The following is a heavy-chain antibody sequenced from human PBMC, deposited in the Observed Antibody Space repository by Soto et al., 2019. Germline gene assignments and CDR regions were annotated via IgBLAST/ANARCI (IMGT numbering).Heavy chain of an antibody. Sequence: PGGSLRLSCAGSGFIFSVYSMNWVRHAPGKGLEWVSSISTTSTYIYYADSVKGRFTVSRDNAKNSLYLQMTGLRPEDTAMYYCARDGIVGTTDFFDYWGQGTLVTVSS. J-gene: IGHJ4*02. CDR3: ARDGIVGTTDFFDY. V-gene: IGHV3-21*01. CDR2: ISTTSTYI. D-gene: IGHD1-26*01. CDR1: GFIFSVYS.